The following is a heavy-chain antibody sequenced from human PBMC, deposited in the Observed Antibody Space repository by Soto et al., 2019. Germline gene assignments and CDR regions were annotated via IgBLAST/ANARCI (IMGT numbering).Heavy chain of an antibody. CDR1: GYTFTHYY. D-gene: IGHD3-22*01. CDR2: INPGGGYT. Sequence: GASVKVSCKTSGYTFTHYYMHWVRLAPGQGLEWMGVINPGGGYTTYAQKFQGRVTMTRDTSTSTVYMELSSLKSEDTAVYYCGREYFDSRGTPPGGWGQGTLVTVSS. CDR3: GREYFDSRGTPPGG. V-gene: IGHV1-46*01. J-gene: IGHJ4*02.